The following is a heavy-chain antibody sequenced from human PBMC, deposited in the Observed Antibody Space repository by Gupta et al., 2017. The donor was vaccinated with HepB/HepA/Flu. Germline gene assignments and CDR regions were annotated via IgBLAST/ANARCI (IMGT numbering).Heavy chain of an antibody. V-gene: IGHV4-31*02. J-gene: IGHJ4*02. Sequence: VQLQESGPGLVKPSQTLSLTCSVSGVSISSGNYYWSWIRQNPGKGLEWIGYLYFRGRTYYNPSLESRVTISQDRSGNQFSLKVTSVTPADTAVYYCARHYLDRNGYKEDYWGQGTLVTVSS. CDR2: LYFRGRT. CDR1: GVSISSGNYY. CDR3: ARHYLDRNGYKEDY. D-gene: IGHD3-3*01.